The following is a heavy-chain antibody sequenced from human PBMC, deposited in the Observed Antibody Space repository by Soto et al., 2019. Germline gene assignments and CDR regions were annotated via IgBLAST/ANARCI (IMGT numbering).Heavy chain of an antibody. Sequence: LRLSCAASGFTFSSYSMNWVRQAPGKGLEWVSSISSSSSYIYYADSVKGRFTISRDNAKNSLYLQMNSLRAEDTAVYYCARETYSSSWFNWFDPWGQGTLVTVSS. D-gene: IGHD6-13*01. CDR3: ARETYSSSWFNWFDP. V-gene: IGHV3-21*01. CDR1: GFTFSSYS. CDR2: ISSSSSYI. J-gene: IGHJ5*02.